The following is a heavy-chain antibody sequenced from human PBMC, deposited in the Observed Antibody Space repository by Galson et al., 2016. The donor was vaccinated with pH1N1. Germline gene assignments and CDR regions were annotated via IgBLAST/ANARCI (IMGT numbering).Heavy chain of an antibody. CDR1: GFTFSDYW. V-gene: IGHV3-74*01. CDR2: INIDGSTT. Sequence: SLRLSCAASGFTFSDYWMHWVRQAPGKGLVWVSHINIDGSTTVYADSVKGRFTISRDNARNTLFLQVNSLRAEDTGVYYCARPRATALAYGFDPWGQGTLVTVSS. CDR3: ARPRATALAYGFDP. D-gene: IGHD4-17*01. J-gene: IGHJ5*02.